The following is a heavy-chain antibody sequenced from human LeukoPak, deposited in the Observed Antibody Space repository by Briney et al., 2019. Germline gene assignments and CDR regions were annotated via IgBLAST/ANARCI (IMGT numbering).Heavy chain of an antibody. V-gene: IGHV4-31*03. CDR2: IYYSGST. Sequence: PSQTLSLTCTVSGDSISSGGYYWSWIRQHPGKGLEWIGYIYYSGSTHYNPSLKSRVTISVDTSKNQFSLNLSSVTATDTAVYYCARDCSGGSCYGAFDIWGQGTMVTVSS. CDR1: GDSISSGGYY. D-gene: IGHD2-15*01. CDR3: ARDCSGGSCYGAFDI. J-gene: IGHJ3*02.